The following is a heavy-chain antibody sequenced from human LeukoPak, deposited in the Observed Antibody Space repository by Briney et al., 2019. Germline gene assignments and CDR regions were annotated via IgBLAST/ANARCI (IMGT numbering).Heavy chain of an antibody. CDR2: IYHSGST. V-gene: IGHV4-4*02. CDR3: ARVLAVAGHDFDY. D-gene: IGHD6-19*01. Sequence: SGTLSLTCAVSGGSISSSNWWSWVRQPPGKGLEWIGEIYHSGSTNYNPSLKSRVTISVDKSKNQFSLKLSSVTAADTAVHYCARVLAVAGHDFDYWGQGTLVTVSS. J-gene: IGHJ4*02. CDR1: GGSISSSNW.